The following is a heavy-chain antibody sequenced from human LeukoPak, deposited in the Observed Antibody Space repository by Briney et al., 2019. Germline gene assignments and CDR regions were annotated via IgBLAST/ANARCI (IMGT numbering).Heavy chain of an antibody. D-gene: IGHD3-22*01. CDR2: IYHSGST. CDR3: ARSHYYDSSGYYGRYFDY. CDR1: GGSISSGGYS. V-gene: IGHV4-30-2*01. Sequence: SQTLSLTCAVSGGSISSGGYSWRWIRQPPGKGLEWIGYIYHSGSTYYNPSLKSRVTISVDRSKNQFSLKLSSVTAADTAVYYCARSHYYDSSGYYGRYFDYWGQGTLVTVSS. J-gene: IGHJ4*02.